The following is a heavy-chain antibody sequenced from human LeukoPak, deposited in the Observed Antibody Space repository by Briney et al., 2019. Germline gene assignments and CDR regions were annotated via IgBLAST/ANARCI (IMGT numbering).Heavy chain of an antibody. CDR1: GFTFRPYW. V-gene: IGHV3-74*01. CDR2: LNTDGRNI. CDR3: ARANWYLDN. Sequence: PGGALRLPFAASGFTFRPYWMHWGRQVPGKGVVWVSRLNTDGRNIGYADSVKVRFTISRDNAKNTLYLQMNSLRAEDTAVYYCARANWYLDNGGQGTLVTVSS. J-gene: IGHJ4*02. D-gene: IGHD2-15*01.